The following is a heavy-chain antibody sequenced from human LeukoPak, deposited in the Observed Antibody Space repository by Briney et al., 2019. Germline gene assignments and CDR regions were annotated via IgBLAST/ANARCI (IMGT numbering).Heavy chain of an antibody. V-gene: IGHV3-23*01. CDR1: GFTFSSYA. CDR2: ISGSGGST. J-gene: IGHJ4*02. D-gene: IGHD3-10*01. CDR3: AKDRIGSGTYYYFDY. Sequence: LSGGSLRLSCAASGFTFSSYAMSWVRQAPGKGLEWVSAISGSGGSTYYADSVKGRFTISRDNSKSTLYLQMNSLRAEDTALYYCAKDRIGSGTYYYFDYWGQGTLVTVSS.